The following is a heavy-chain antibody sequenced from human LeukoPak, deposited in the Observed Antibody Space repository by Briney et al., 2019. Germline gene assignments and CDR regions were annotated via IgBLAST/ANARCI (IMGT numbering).Heavy chain of an antibody. CDR2: VYYSGST. V-gene: IGHV4-61*03. J-gene: IGHJ5*02. CDR3: ARTVIRNCNWFDP. CDR1: GGSVSSGSHY. Sequence: PSETLSLTCPVSGGSVSSGSHYWSWIRQPPGKGLEWIGHVYYSGSTSYNPSLKGRVTISVDTSKNHFSLELHSVTAADTAVYYCARTVIRNCNWFDPWGQGTLVTVSS. D-gene: IGHD2-21*01.